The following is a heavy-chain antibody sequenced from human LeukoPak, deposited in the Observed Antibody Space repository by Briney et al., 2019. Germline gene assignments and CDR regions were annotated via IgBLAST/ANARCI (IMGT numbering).Heavy chain of an antibody. CDR2: IYHSGST. D-gene: IGHD5-12*01. CDR3: ARKQALGYSGYGELDY. V-gene: IGHV4-30-2*02. Sequence: PSETLSLTCAVSGGSISSGGYSWSWIRQPPGKGLEWIGYIYHSGSTYYNPSLKSRVTISVDRSKDQFSLKLSSVTAADTAVYYCARKQALGYSGYGELDYWGQGTLVTVSS. J-gene: IGHJ4*02. CDR1: GGSISSGGYS.